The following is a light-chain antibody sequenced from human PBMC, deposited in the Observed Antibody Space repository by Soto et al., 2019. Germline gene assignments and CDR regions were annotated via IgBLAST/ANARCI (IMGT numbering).Light chain of an antibody. J-gene: IGLJ2*01. CDR3: SSYTTNSTVI. CDR1: SSDVGYYNY. V-gene: IGLV2-14*01. Sequence: QSALTQPASVSGSPGQSITISCTGTSSDVGYYNYVSWYQQHPGKAPKFMIYEVTNRPSGVSNRFSGSKSGNTASLTISGLQAEDEADYYCSSYTTNSTVIFGGGTKVTVL. CDR2: EVT.